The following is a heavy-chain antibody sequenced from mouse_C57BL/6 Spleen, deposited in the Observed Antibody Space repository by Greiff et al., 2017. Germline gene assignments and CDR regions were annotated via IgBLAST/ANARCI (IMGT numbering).Heavy chain of an antibody. CDR1: GFTFSDYG. Sequence: EVMLVESGGGLVKPGGSLKLSCAASGFTFSDYGMHWVRQAPEKGLEWVAYISSGSSTIYSADTVKGRFTISRDNAKNTLFLQMTSLRSEDTAMYYCARGGYYYGHFDYWGQGTTLTVSS. CDR2: ISSGSSTI. V-gene: IGHV5-17*01. CDR3: ARGGYYYGHFDY. D-gene: IGHD1-1*01. J-gene: IGHJ2*01.